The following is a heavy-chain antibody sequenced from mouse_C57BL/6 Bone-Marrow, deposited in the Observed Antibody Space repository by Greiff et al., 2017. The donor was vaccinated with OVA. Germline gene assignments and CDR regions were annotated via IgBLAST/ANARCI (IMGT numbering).Heavy chain of an antibody. CDR2: IDPSDSET. CDR3: ARIDYYGSSLAWFAY. V-gene: IGHV1-52*01. J-gene: IGHJ3*01. D-gene: IGHD1-1*01. CDR1: GYTFTSYW. Sequence: VQLQQPGAELVRPGSSVKLSCKASGYTFTSYWMHWVKQRPIQGLEWIGNIDPSDSETHYNQKFKDKATLTVDKSSSTAYMQLSSLTSEDSAVYYCARIDYYGSSLAWFAYWGQGTLVTVSA.